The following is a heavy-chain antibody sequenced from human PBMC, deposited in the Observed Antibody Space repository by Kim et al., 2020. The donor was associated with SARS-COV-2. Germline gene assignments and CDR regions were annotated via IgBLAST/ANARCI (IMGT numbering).Heavy chain of an antibody. CDR1: GGSISSYY. CDR3: ARDSLDYGSGSYFNWFDP. D-gene: IGHD3-10*01. CDR2: IYYSGST. Sequence: SETLSLTCTVSGGSISSYYWSWIRQPPGKGLEWIGYIYYSGSTNYNPSLKSRVTISVDTSKNQFSLKLSSVTAADTAVYYCARDSLDYGSGSYFNWFDPWGQGTLVTVSS. V-gene: IGHV4-59*01. J-gene: IGHJ5*02.